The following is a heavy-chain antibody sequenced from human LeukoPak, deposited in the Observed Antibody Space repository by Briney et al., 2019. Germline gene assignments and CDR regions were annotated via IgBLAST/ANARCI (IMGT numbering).Heavy chain of an antibody. Sequence: PSETLSLTCTVSGGSISSYYWSWIRQPPGKGLEWIGYIYYSGSTNYNPSLNSRVTISLDTSQNQFSLKLNSVTAADTAVYYCATVASGWYPDYWGQGALVTVAS. CDR3: ATVASGWYPDY. CDR1: GGSISSYY. J-gene: IGHJ4*02. CDR2: IYYSGST. V-gene: IGHV4-59*01. D-gene: IGHD6-19*01.